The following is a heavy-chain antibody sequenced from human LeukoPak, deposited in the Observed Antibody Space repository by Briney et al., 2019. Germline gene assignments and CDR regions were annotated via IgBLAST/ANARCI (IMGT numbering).Heavy chain of an antibody. V-gene: IGHV3-48*04. CDR2: ISSSGSSI. J-gene: IGHJ4*02. CDR1: GFTFSSYS. CDR3: TRARGAGPGAHFDY. Sequence: GGSLRLSCAASGFTFSSYSMNWVRQAPGTGLEWVSYISSSGSSIFYADSVKGRFTISRDNAKNSLFLQMNSLRAEDTAVYYCTRARGAGPGAHFDYWGQGTLVTVSS. D-gene: IGHD3-10*01.